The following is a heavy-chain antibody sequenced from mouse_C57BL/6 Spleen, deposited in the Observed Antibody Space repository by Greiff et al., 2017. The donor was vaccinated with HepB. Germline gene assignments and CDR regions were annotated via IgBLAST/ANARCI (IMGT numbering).Heavy chain of an antibody. CDR2: ISSGGDYI. V-gene: IGHV5-9-1*02. Sequence: EVQLVESGAGLVKPGGSLKLSCAASGFTFSSYAMSWVRQTPEKRLEWVAYISSGGDYIYYADTVKGRFTISRDNARNTLYLQMSSLKSEDTAMYYCTRALNWYYFDYWGQGTTLTVSS. CDR3: TRALNWYYFDY. J-gene: IGHJ2*01. CDR1: GFTFSSYA. D-gene: IGHD4-1*01.